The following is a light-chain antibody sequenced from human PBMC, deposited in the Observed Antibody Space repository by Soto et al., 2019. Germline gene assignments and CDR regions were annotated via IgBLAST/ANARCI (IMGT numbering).Light chain of an antibody. CDR1: HAISSY. CDR2: AAS. V-gene: IGKV1-9*01. Sequence: DIQLTQSPSFLSASVGDRVTISCRASHAISSYLAWYQQRPGEAPKLLIFAASTLQSGVPSRFSGSGSGTEVTLTISSLQPEDFATYYCQQFNDYPLTFGGGTKVEIK. CDR3: QQFNDYPLT. J-gene: IGKJ4*01.